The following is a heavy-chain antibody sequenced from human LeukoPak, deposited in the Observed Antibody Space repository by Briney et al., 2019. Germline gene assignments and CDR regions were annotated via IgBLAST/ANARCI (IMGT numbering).Heavy chain of an antibody. D-gene: IGHD3-10*01. CDR3: AKQYYGSGSYYVRFDH. CDR1: GFTFSTYA. Sequence: GGSLRLSCAASGFTFSTYAMSWVRQAPGKGLEWVSVISGSGGSTYYADSVKGRFTISRGNSKNTLYLQMNSLRAEDTAVYYCAKQYYGSGSYYVRFDHWGQGTLVTVSS. V-gene: IGHV3-23*01. J-gene: IGHJ4*02. CDR2: ISGSGGST.